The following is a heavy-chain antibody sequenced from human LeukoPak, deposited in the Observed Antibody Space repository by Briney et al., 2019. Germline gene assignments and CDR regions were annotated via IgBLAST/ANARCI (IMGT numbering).Heavy chain of an antibody. V-gene: IGHV3-72*01. CDR2: SRNKANGYTT. CDR1: GFTFSDRY. J-gene: IGHJ4*02. CDR3: ARVRFNYGYAFDY. Sequence: PGGSLRLSCAASGFTFSDRYMDWVRQAPGKGLEWVGRSRNKANGYTTEYAASVKGRFTISRDDSKNSVYLQMNSLKAEDTAVYYCARVRFNYGYAFDYWGQGTLVTVSS. D-gene: IGHD5-18*01.